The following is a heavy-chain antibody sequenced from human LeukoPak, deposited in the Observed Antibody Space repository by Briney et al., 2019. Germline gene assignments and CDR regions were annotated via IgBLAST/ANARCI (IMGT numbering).Heavy chain of an antibody. V-gene: IGHV3-30*04. CDR2: ISYDGSNK. Sequence: PGGSLRLSCAASGFTFSNYAFHWVRQPPGKGLEWVAVISYDGSNKYYADSVKGRFTISRDNSKNTLYLQMNSLRAEDTAVYYCAKPLWFGELGVDYWGQGTLVTVSS. J-gene: IGHJ4*02. CDR3: AKPLWFGELGVDY. D-gene: IGHD3-10*01. CDR1: GFTFSNYA.